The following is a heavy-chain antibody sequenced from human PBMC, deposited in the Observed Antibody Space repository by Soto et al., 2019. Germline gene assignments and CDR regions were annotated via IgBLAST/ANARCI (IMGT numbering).Heavy chain of an antibody. V-gene: IGHV3-21*01. CDR1: GFTFSSYS. CDR3: ARLAVTTRSDY. CDR2: ISSSSSYI. J-gene: IGHJ4*02. D-gene: IGHD4-4*01. Sequence: GGSLRLSCAASGFTFSSYSMNWVHQAPGKGLEWVSSISSSSSYIYYADSVKGRFTISRDNAKNSLYLQMNSLRAEDTAVYYCARLAVTTRSDYWGQGTLVTVSS.